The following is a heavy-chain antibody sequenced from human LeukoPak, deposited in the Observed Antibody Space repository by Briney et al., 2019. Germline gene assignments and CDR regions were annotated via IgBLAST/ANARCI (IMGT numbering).Heavy chain of an antibody. Sequence: GGSLRLSCAASGFTFSSYGMHWVRQAPGKGLEWVAVISYDGSNKYYADSVKGRFTISRDNSKNTLYLRMNSLRAEDTAVYYCAKLIGYCSSTSCYGSYWGQGTLVTVSS. CDR3: AKLIGYCSSTSCYGSY. D-gene: IGHD2-2*01. V-gene: IGHV3-30*18. J-gene: IGHJ4*02. CDR2: ISYDGSNK. CDR1: GFTFSSYG.